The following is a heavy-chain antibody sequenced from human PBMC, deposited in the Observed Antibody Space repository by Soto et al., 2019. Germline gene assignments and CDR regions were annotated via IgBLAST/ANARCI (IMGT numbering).Heavy chain of an antibody. CDR1: GYTFTGYY. V-gene: IGHV1-2*04. CDR3: ARDMGIVGATYYYYGMDV. Sequence: ASLKVSCKASGYTFTGYYMHWVRQAPGQGLEWMGWINPNSGGTNYAQKFQGWVTMTRDTSISTAYMELSRLRSDDTAVYYCARDMGIVGATYYYYGMDVWGQGTTVTVSS. D-gene: IGHD1-26*01. J-gene: IGHJ6*02. CDR2: INPNSGGT.